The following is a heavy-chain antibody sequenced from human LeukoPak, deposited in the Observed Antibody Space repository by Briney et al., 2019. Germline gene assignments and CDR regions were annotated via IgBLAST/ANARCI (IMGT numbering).Heavy chain of an antibody. CDR1: GYTFTSYD. CDR3: ARGPKTYSSGWSPSGYYYGMDV. D-gene: IGHD6-19*01. CDR2: MNPNSGNT. Sequence: ASVKVSRKASGYTFTSYDIHWVRQAPGQGLGWMGWMNPNSGNTGYAQKFQGRVTLTRNTSISTAYMELSSLRSEDTAVYYCARGPKTYSSGWSPSGYYYGMDVWGQGTTVTVSS. V-gene: IGHV1-8*01. J-gene: IGHJ6*02.